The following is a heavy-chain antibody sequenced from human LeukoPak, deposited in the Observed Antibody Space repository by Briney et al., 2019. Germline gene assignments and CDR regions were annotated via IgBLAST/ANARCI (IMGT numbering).Heavy chain of an antibody. CDR3: AKDKWQWLRLPDY. CDR1: GFTFSSYA. V-gene: IGHV3-23*01. CDR2: ITAGGGST. Sequence: GGSLRLSCAASGFTFSSYAMSWVRQAPGKGLEWVSTITAGGGSTYYADSVKGRIIISRDNSKNTLYLQMNSLRAEDTAVCYCAKDKWQWLRLPDYWGQGTLVTVSS. J-gene: IGHJ4*02. D-gene: IGHD5-12*01.